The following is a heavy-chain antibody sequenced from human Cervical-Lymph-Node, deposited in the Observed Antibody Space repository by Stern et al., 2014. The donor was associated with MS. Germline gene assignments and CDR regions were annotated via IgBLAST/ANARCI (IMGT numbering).Heavy chain of an antibody. CDR1: GYKFSIYW. D-gene: IGHD1-14*01. Sequence: VQLVQSGAELIRPGESLKISCKGSGYKFSIYWIAWVRQMAGKGLEWMGLIYPGDSETRYSPSFQGQFTMSADKSTSTAYLQWSSLNASDTAMYFCARQTTAWASDVWGQGTLVTVSS. J-gene: IGHJ4*02. CDR3: ARQTTAWASDV. V-gene: IGHV5-51*01. CDR2: IYPGDSET.